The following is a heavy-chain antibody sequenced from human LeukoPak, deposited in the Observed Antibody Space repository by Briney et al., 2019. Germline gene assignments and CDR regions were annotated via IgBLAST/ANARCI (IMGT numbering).Heavy chain of an antibody. J-gene: IGHJ4*02. CDR3: DKKMYISGCIGGFDY. D-gene: IGHD6-19*01. Sequence: GGSLRLSCAASGFTFSSYGMHWVRQAPGKGLEWVAVIWYGGSNKYYGDSVKGRFTISRDNSKNTLYLKMNSLRAEDTAVYYCDKKMYISGCIGGFDYWGQGTLVTVSS. CDR2: IWYGGSNK. CDR1: GFTFSSYG. V-gene: IGHV3-30*02.